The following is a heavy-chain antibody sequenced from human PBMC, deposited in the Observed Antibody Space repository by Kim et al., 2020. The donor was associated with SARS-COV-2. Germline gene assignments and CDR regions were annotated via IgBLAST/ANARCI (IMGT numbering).Heavy chain of an antibody. Sequence: SETLSLTCAVYGGSLSGFYWSWIRQPPGKGLEWIGEISHSGKANYSPSLKSRVTISVDTSKNQFSLKLSSMTAADTAVYFCSRGPRYQLLSYYYGMDVWGQGTTVTVSS. CDR1: GGSLSGFY. D-gene: IGHD3-10*01. J-gene: IGHJ6*02. V-gene: IGHV4-34*01. CDR3: SRGPRYQLLSYYYGMDV. CDR2: ISHSGKA.